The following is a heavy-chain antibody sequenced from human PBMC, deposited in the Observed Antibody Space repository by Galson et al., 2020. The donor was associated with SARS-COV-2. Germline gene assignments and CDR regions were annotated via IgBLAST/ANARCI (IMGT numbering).Heavy chain of an antibody. CDR3: ARDSFGVSYYMDV. V-gene: IGHV3-33*01. CDR2: IWYDGSNK. Sequence: GESLKISCAASGFTFSSYGMHWVRQAPGKGLEWVAVIWYDGSNKYYADSVKGRFTISRDNSKNTLYLQMNSLRAEDTAVYYCARDSFGVSYYMDVWGKGTTVTVSS. J-gene: IGHJ6*03. D-gene: IGHD2-8*01. CDR1: GFTFSSYG.